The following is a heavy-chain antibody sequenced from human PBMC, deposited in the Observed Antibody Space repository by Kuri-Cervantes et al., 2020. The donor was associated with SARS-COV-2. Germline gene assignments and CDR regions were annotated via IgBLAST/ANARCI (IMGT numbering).Heavy chain of an antibody. CDR2: ISYDGSNK. D-gene: IGHD3-9*01. J-gene: IGHJ4*02. CDR3: ARGGGGYFDWSDY. V-gene: IGHV3-30-3*01. Sequence: GESLKISCAASGFTFSSYAMHWVRQAPGKGLEWVAVISYDGSNKYYADSVKGRFTISRDNSKNTLYLQMNSLRAEDTAVYYCARGGGGYFDWSDYWGQGTLVTVSS. CDR1: GFTFSSYA.